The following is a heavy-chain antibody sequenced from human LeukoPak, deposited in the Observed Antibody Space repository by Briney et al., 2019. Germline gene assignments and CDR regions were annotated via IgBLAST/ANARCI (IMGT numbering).Heavy chain of an antibody. CDR2: INPSGGST. J-gene: IGHJ6*03. Sequence: ASVKVSCKASGYTFTSYYMHWVRQAPGQGLEWMGIINPSGGSTSYAQKFQGRVTMTRDMSTSTVYMELSSLRSEDTAVYYCARGLDLRFLEWLPTDYYYMDVWGKGTTVTVSS. V-gene: IGHV1-46*01. CDR1: GYTFTSYY. D-gene: IGHD3-3*01. CDR3: ARGLDLRFLEWLPTDYYYMDV.